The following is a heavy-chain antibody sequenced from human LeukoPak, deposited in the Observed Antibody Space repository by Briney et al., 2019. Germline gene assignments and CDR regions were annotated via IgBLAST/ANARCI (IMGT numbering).Heavy chain of an antibody. CDR2: FYYSGST. CDR1: GGSITSSTYY. V-gene: IGHV4-39*02. J-gene: IGHJ4*02. D-gene: IGHD6-19*01. CDR3: TTTTRGWYGVGDY. Sequence: PSETLSLTCTVSGGSITSSTYYWGWIRQPPGKGLEWIGSFYYSGSTYYNASLKSRATISVDTSKDHFSLKLSSVTAADTAVYYCTTTTRGWYGVGDYWGQGTLVTVSS.